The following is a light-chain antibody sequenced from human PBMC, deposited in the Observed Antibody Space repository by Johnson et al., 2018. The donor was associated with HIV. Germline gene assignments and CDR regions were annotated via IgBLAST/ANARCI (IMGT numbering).Light chain of an antibody. CDR2: ENN. J-gene: IGLJ1*01. CDR3: GTWDSSLGTYV. CDR1: SSNIGNNY. V-gene: IGLV1-51*02. Sequence: SVLTQPPSVSAAPGPKVTISCSGSSSNIGNNYVSWYQQLPGTAPKLLIYENNKRPSGIPDRFSGSKSGTSATLDITGLQTGDEADYYCGTWDSSLGTYVFGTGAKVTVL.